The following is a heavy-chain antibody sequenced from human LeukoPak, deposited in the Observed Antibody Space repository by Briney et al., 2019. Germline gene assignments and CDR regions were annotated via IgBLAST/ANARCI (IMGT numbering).Heavy chain of an antibody. Sequence: GGSLRLSCAASGFTFSNYAMHWVRQAPGKGLEWVAVILYDGSNKYYADSVKGRFTISRDNSKNTLYPQMNSLRAEDTAVYYCARGSGYSYGYPLDYWGQGTLVTVSS. CDR2: ILYDGSNK. CDR1: GFTFSNYA. V-gene: IGHV3-30*04. CDR3: ARGSGYSYGYPLDY. J-gene: IGHJ4*02. D-gene: IGHD5-18*01.